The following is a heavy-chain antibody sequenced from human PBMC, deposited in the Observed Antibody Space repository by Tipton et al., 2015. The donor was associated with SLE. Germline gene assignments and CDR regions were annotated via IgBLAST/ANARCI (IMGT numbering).Heavy chain of an antibody. CDR2: IRSKPYGGTT. V-gene: IGHV3-49*04. CDR1: GFTFSSYS. D-gene: IGHD6-19*01. Sequence: SLRLSCAASGFTFSSYSMNWVRQAPGKGLEWVGFIRSKPYGGTTEYAASVKGRFTISRDDSKSIAYLQMNSLKTEDTAVYYCTRDRAVAATGYWGQGTLVTVSS. J-gene: IGHJ4*02. CDR3: TRDRAVAATGY.